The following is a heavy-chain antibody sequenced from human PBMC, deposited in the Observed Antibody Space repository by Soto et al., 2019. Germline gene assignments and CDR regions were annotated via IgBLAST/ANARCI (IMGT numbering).Heavy chain of an antibody. J-gene: IGHJ5*02. Sequence: SVKVSCKXSGGTFSSYASSWVRQAPGQGLEWMGGIIPIFGTANYAQKFQGRVTITADESTSTAYMELSSLRSEDTAVYYCASRNQGYSDDWFDPWGQGTLVTVSS. D-gene: IGHD6-13*01. CDR2: IIPIFGTA. CDR1: GGTFSSYA. CDR3: ASRNQGYSDDWFDP. V-gene: IGHV1-69*13.